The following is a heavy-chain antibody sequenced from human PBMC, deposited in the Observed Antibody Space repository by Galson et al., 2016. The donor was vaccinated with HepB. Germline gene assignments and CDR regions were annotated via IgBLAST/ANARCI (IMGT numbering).Heavy chain of an antibody. V-gene: IGHV1-69*13. CDR1: GGKFSTYG. Sequence: SVKVSCKASGGKFSTYGAYWVRQAPGQGPEVMGTIIPTFGPAKYAQKFHGRVTITADESTSTVLMEMSSLRSEDTAVYYCARDYYGSGRYYSDYFDNWGQGTLVTVSS. CDR2: IIPTFGPA. CDR3: ARDYYGSGRYYSDYFDN. J-gene: IGHJ4*02. D-gene: IGHD3-10*01.